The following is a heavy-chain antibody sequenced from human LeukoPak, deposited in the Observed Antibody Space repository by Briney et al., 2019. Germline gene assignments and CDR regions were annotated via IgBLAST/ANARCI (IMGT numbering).Heavy chain of an antibody. V-gene: IGHV4-39*01. Sequence: PSETWTLTCTVLDGSLPTCNSSGCWIRQPPGKGLEWIGSVCYSGSTYYNPSFKSRVTISVDTSKSQFSLKLSSVTAADTAVYYCVHGSGNYSPDFDYWGQGTLVTVSS. CDR1: DGSLPTCNSS. D-gene: IGHD3-10*01. CDR3: VHGSGNYSPDFDY. CDR2: VCYSGST. J-gene: IGHJ4*02.